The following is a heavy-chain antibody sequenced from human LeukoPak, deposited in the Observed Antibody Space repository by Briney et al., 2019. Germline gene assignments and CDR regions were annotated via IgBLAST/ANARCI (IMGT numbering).Heavy chain of an antibody. V-gene: IGHV1-24*01. Sequence: ASVKVSCKVSGYTLTELSMHWVRQAPGKGLEWMGGFDPEDGETIYAQKFQGRVTMTEDTSTDTAYMELSSLRSEDTAVYYCATDAAVDYYDRKSYAFDIWGQGTMGTVSS. D-gene: IGHD3-22*01. CDR1: GYTLTELS. CDR3: ATDAAVDYYDRKSYAFDI. J-gene: IGHJ3*02. CDR2: FDPEDGET.